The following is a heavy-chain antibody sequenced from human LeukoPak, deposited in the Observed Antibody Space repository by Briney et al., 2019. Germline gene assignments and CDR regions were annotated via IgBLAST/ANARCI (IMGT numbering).Heavy chain of an antibody. CDR1: GGTFSSYA. V-gene: IGHV1-18*01. CDR2: ISAYNGNT. D-gene: IGHD2-15*01. CDR3: ARAAGGCSGGSCYQGWFDP. Sequence: GASVKVSCKASGGTFSSYAISWVRQAPGQGLEWMGWISAYNGNTNYAQKLQGRVTMTTDTSTSTAYMELRSLRSDDTAVYYCARAAGGCSGGSCYQGWFDPWGQGTLVTVSS. J-gene: IGHJ5*02.